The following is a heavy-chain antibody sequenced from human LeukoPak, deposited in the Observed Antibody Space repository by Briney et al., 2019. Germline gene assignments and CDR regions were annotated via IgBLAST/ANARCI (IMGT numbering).Heavy chain of an antibody. CDR1: GFTFNRCW. CDR2: ISSSSSYI. V-gene: IGHV3-21*01. J-gene: IGHJ4*02. Sequence: GGSLRLSCVVSGFTFNRCWMNWVRQAPGKGLEWVSSISSSSSYIYYADSVKGRFTISRDNAKNSLYLQMNSLRAEDTAVYYCARDIYDGSGYHFDYWGQGTLVTVSS. CDR3: ARDIYDGSGYHFDY. D-gene: IGHD3-22*01.